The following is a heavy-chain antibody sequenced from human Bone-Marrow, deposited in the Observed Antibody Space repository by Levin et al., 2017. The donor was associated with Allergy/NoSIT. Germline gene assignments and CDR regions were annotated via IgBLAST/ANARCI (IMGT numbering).Heavy chain of an antibody. CDR1: GFTFSSYA. D-gene: IGHD2-2*01. V-gene: IGHV3-64D*06. Sequence: GESLKISCSASGFTFSSYAMHWVRQAPGKGLEYVSAISSNGGSTYYADSVKGRFTISRDNSKNTLYLQMSSLRAEDTAVYYCVRYCSSTSCYADDAFDIWGQGTMVTVSS. J-gene: IGHJ3*02. CDR3: VRYCSSTSCYADDAFDI. CDR2: ISSNGGST.